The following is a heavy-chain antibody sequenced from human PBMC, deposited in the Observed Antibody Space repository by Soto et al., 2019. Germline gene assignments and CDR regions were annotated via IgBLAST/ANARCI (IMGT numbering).Heavy chain of an antibody. J-gene: IGHJ6*02. V-gene: IGHV3-30-3*01. CDR3: ARFPSAVAGTSPDYYYYGMDV. Sequence: GGSLSLSCAASGFTFSSYAMHWVRQAPGKGLEWVAVISYDGSNKYYADSVKGRFTISRDNSKITLYLQMNSLRAEDTAVYYCARFPSAVAGTSPDYYYYGMDVWGQGTTVTVSS. D-gene: IGHD6-19*01. CDR2: ISYDGSNK. CDR1: GFTFSSYA.